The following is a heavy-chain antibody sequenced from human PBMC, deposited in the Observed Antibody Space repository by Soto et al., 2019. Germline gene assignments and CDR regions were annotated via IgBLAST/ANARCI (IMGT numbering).Heavy chain of an antibody. Sequence: EVQLVESGGGLVQPGGSLRLSCVASGFTFSSYSMVWVRQAPGKGLEWIAYIFASSTTLYYVDSVKGRFTVSRDNTQNSLFLLMNSLRAEDTAIYYCARDAEWAFGYWGQGTQVIVSS. J-gene: IGHJ4*02. CDR3: ARDAEWAFGY. CDR1: GFTFSSYS. D-gene: IGHD1-26*01. V-gene: IGHV3-48*04. CDR2: IFASSTTL.